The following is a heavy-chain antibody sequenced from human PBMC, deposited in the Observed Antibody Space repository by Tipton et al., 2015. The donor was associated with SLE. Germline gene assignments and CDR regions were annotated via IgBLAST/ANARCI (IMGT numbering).Heavy chain of an antibody. CDR2: IIPIFGTA. CDR3: ANDYGARLCYGMDV. CDR1: GGTFSSYV. Sequence: QLVQSGAEVKKPGSSVKVSCKASGGTFSSYVISWVRQAPGQGLECMGGIIPIFGTANYAQEFQGRVTITADESTSTAYMELSSLRSEDTAVYYCANDYGARLCYGMDVGGQGTTVTVSS. D-gene: IGHD4-17*01. J-gene: IGHJ6*02. V-gene: IGHV1-69*01.